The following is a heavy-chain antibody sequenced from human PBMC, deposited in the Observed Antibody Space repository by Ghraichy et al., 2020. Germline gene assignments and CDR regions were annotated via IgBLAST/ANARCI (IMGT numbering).Heavy chain of an antibody. V-gene: IGHV4-39*01. Sequence: SETLSLTCTVSDGSISSRSYFWDWIRQSPGKGLEWIGSMYDSDSTYYNPSLRSRVTISADTSSNQFSLKLSSVIATDTGVYYCARSEALRGRPKSPWNWGRRNSGRQQPPRTALFDYWGQGILVIVSS. CDR1: DGSISSRSYF. D-gene: IGHD7-27*01. J-gene: IGHJ4*02. CDR2: MYDSDST. CDR3: ARSEALRGRPKSPWNWGRRNSGRQQPPRTALFDY.